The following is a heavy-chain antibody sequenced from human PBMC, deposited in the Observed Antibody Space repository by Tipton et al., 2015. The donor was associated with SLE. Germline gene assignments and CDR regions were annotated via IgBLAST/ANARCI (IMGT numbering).Heavy chain of an antibody. D-gene: IGHD6-6*01. V-gene: IGHV5-51*01. CDR3: VRHGGHSRSSLVEY. Sequence: QLVQSGAEVKKSGESLKISCGGSGYSFSGYWIGWVRQMPGKGLEWIGIIYPDDSDTRYSPSFEGQVTMSADKSTSTAYLQWSSLEASDTATYYCVRHGGHSRSSLVEYWGQGTLVTVSS. J-gene: IGHJ4*02. CDR2: IYPDDSDT. CDR1: GYSFSGYW.